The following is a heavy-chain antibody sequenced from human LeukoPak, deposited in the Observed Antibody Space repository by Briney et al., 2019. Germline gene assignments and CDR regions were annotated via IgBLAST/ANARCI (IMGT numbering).Heavy chain of an antibody. CDR3: ARIEYSGPLDY. V-gene: IGHV4-39*07. CDR1: AGSISSSNHY. J-gene: IGHJ4*02. Sequence: SETLSLTCTVSAGSISSSNHYWGWIRQPPGKGLECLGSIYYNGRTYYNPSLKSRVSISVDTSKNQFSLKLSSVTAADTAVYYCARIEYSGPLDYWGQGTLVTVSS. CDR2: IYYNGRT. D-gene: IGHD1-26*01.